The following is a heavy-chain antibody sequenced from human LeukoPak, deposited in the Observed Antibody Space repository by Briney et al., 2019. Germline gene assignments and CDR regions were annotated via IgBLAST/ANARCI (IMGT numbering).Heavy chain of an antibody. CDR2: ISGSGGST. J-gene: IGHJ4*02. D-gene: IGHD3-22*01. V-gene: IGHV3-23*01. CDR1: GFTFSSYA. CDR3: AKAPHYYYDSSGLFYFDY. Sequence: QPGGSLRLSCAASGFTFSSYAMSWVRQAPGKGLEWVSAISGSGGSTYYADSVKGRFTISRDNSKNTLYLQMNSLRAEDTAVYYCAKAPHYYYDSSGLFYFDYWGQGTLVTVSS.